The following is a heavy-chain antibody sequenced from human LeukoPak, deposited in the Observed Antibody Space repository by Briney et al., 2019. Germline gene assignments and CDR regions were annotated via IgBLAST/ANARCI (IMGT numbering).Heavy chain of an antibody. CDR1: GFTVSSNY. CDR2: IYSGGST. V-gene: IGHV3-53*04. J-gene: IGHJ4*02. D-gene: IGHD3-22*01. CDR3: AIYTYYYDSSGYYNFDY. Sequence: PGGSLRLSCAASGFTVSSNYMSWVRQAPGKGLEWVSVIYSGGSTYYADSVKGRFTISRHNSKNTLYPQMNSLRAEDTAVYYCAIYTYYYDSSGYYNFDYWGQGTLVTVSS.